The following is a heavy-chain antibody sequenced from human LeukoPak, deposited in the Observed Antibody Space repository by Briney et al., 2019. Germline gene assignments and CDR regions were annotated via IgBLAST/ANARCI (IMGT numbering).Heavy chain of an antibody. Sequence: SETLSLTCTVSRGSMSHYYWSWIRQPPGKGREWIGYIDYSGITNYNPSLKSRLTISLDTSKNQFSLKLTSVTPADTAVYYCARGALGYCSGGNCYGNWFDPWGQGTLVTVSS. CDR3: ARGALGYCSGGNCYGNWFDP. J-gene: IGHJ5*02. D-gene: IGHD2-15*01. CDR2: IDYSGIT. CDR1: RGSMSHYY. V-gene: IGHV4-59*01.